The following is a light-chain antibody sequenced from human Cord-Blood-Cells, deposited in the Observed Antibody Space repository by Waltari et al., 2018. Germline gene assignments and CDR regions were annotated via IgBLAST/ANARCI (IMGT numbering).Light chain of an antibody. Sequence: QSALTQPASVSGSPGQSIPIFCTGTSSDVVGSNYLSSYQQHPGKAPKLMIYDVSNRPSGVSNRFSGSKSGNTASLTISGLQAEDEADYYCSSYTSSSTLYVFGTGTKVTVL. CDR1: SSDVVGSNY. CDR2: DVS. J-gene: IGLJ1*01. V-gene: IGLV2-14*01. CDR3: SSYTSSSTLYV.